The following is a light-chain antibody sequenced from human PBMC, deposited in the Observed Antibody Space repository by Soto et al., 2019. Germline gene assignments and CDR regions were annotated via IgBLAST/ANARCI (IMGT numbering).Light chain of an antibody. CDR1: QSVNNF. CDR3: QQYGSSPRT. V-gene: IGKV3-20*01. J-gene: IGKJ1*01. Sequence: EIVLTQSPATLSLSPGERATLSCRASQSVNNFLAWYQQRPGQAPRLLIYGASIRATGIPDRFSGSGSGTDFTLTISRLEPEDFAVYYCQQYGSSPRTFGQGTKVDIK. CDR2: GAS.